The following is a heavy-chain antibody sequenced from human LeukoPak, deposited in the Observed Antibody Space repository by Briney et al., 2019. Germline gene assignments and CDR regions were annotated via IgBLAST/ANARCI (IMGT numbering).Heavy chain of an antibody. CDR3: ARGVPGAVAGTGH. V-gene: IGHV1-18*01. CDR1: GYTFTSYG. D-gene: IGHD6-19*01. J-gene: IGHJ4*01. CDR2: ISGYNGHT. Sequence: ASVKVSCTASGYTFTSYGISWVRQAPGQGLEWMGWISGYNGHTNYAQKLQGRVTMTTDTSTSTAYMEMRSLRSDDTAVYYCARGVPGAVAGTGHWGQGTLVTVSS.